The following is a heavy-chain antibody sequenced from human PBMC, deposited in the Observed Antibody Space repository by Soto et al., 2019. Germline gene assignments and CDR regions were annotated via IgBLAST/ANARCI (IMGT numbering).Heavy chain of an antibody. J-gene: IGHJ5*02. CDR1: GSNFSNHW. Sequence: VGSLRLSCAASGSNFSNHWMHWVRQRPAEGLVWVSRITSDGKSKAYAESVKGRFAISRDNAKNTLYLQMNGLTAEDTAVYYCARESGDWPLNWFDPWGQGTLVTVSS. CDR2: ITSDGKSK. V-gene: IGHV3-74*01. CDR3: ARESGDWPLNWFDP. D-gene: IGHD2-21*02.